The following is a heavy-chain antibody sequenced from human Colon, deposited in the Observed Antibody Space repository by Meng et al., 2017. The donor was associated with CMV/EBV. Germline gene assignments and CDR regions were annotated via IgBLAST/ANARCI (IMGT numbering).Heavy chain of an antibody. Sequence: QVQLRESGPGLVKPSETLSLPCTVSGASITIYYWSWIRQPAGKGLEWIGRVYISGNTNYNPSLKSRVTMSIDTSKNQLSLNIRSVTAADTAVYYCARDSNLSGLAYWGQGTLVTVSS. V-gene: IGHV4-4*07. CDR1: GASITIYY. CDR2: VYISGNT. D-gene: IGHD3-10*01. J-gene: IGHJ4*02. CDR3: ARDSNLSGLAY.